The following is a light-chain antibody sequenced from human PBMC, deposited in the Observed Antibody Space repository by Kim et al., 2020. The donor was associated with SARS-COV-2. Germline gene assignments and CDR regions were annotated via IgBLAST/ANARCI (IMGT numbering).Light chain of an antibody. Sequence: PGKTGRISCGGNNIGSKSVHWYQQKPCQAPVLVVYDDSDRPSGIPERFSGSNSGNTATLTISRVEAGDEADYYCQVWDSSSDHVVFGGGTQLTVL. CDR2: DDS. CDR1: NIGSKS. CDR3: QVWDSSSDHVV. J-gene: IGLJ2*01. V-gene: IGLV3-21*03.